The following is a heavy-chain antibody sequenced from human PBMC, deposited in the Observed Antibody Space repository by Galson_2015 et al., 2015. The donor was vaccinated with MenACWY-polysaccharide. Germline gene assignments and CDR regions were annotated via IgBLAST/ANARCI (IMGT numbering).Heavy chain of an antibody. J-gene: IGHJ4*02. V-gene: IGHV1-2*02. D-gene: IGHD6-19*01. CDR2: INPDSGDT. CDR1: GYTFINND. Sequence: SVKVSCKASGYTFINNDINWVRQAPGQGLEWMGWINPDSGDTKSAQKFQGRVTMTRDVSISTAYMELSWLRSDDTAVYYCTRGVLAVARVPTSGSNDFWGQGTLVTVSS. CDR3: TRGVLAVARVPTSGSNDF.